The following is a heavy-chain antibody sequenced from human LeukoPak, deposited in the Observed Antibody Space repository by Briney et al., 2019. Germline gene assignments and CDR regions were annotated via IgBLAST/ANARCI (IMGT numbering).Heavy chain of an antibody. CDR2: IYYSGST. CDR1: GGSISGYY. V-gene: IGHV4-31*03. J-gene: IGHJ4*02. CDR3: ARSVGATHLDY. Sequence: SETLSLTCTVSGGSISGYYWSWIRQHPGKGLEWIGYIYYSGSTYYNPSLKSRLTISVDTSKDQFSLNLSSVTAADTAVYYCARSVGATHLDYWGQGTLVTVSS. D-gene: IGHD1-26*01.